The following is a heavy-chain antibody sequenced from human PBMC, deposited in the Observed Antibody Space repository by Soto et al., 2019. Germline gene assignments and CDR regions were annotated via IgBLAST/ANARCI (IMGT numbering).Heavy chain of an antibody. Sequence: QVQLQESGPGLVKPSQTLSLTCTVSGGSISSGDYYWSWIRQPPGKGLEWIGYIYYSGSTYYNPSLNSRVTISVDTSKNQFSLKLSSLTAADTAVYYCARDLDTAMGDWYGMDVWGQGTTVTVSS. J-gene: IGHJ6*02. CDR2: IYYSGST. D-gene: IGHD5-18*01. CDR1: GGSISSGDYY. CDR3: ARDLDTAMGDWYGMDV. V-gene: IGHV4-30-4*01.